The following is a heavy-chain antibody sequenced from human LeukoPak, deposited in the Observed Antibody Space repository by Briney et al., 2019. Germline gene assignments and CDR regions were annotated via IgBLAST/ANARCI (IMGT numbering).Heavy chain of an antibody. J-gene: IGHJ4*02. CDR3: AKDALRGGTYYYFDY. Sequence: GGSLRLSCAASGFTFNTYDMHWARQAPGKGLEWVALISYDGSIKYYADSVKGRFTISRDNSKNTLYLQMNSLRGEDTAVYYCAKDALRGGTYYYFDYWGQGTLVTVSS. V-gene: IGHV3-30*18. CDR1: GFTFNTYD. CDR2: ISYDGSIK. D-gene: IGHD2-15*01.